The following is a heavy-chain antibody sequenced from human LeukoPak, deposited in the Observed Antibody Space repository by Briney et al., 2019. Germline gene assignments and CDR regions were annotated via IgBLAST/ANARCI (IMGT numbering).Heavy chain of an antibody. CDR2: ISTYSGST. D-gene: IGHD6-13*01. Sequence: ASVKVSCKASGYTFTNYDFSWVRQAPGQGLEWMGWISTYSGSTNYAQKLQGRVTMTTDTSTSTAYMELRSLSSDDTAVYYCASNSGSSWTPFDYWGQGTLVTVSS. J-gene: IGHJ4*02. CDR3: ASNSGSSWTPFDY. CDR1: GYTFTNYD. V-gene: IGHV1-18*01.